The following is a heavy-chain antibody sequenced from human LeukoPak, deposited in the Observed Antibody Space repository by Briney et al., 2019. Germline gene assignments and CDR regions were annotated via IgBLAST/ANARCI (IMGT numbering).Heavy chain of an antibody. CDR1: GYTFTSYD. J-gene: IGHJ5*02. D-gene: IGHD2-15*01. CDR2: ISAYNGHT. CDR3: ARGADGVSSNSRGWFDP. Sequence: ASVKVSCKASGYTFTSYDINWVRQAPGQGLEWMGWISAYNGHTNYAQKLQGRVTMTTDTSTGTAYMELRSLRSDDTAVYYCARGADGVSSNSRGWFDPWGQGTLVTVSS. V-gene: IGHV1-18*01.